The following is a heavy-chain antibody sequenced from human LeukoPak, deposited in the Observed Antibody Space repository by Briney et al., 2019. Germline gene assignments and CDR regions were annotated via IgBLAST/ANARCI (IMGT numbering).Heavy chain of an antibody. CDR3: ARIYYFGDNNWRYFDN. D-gene: IGHD3-10*01. CDR2: IDPDGSGK. J-gene: IGHJ4*02. Sequence: GGSLRLSCAASGFTFNSYWMSWVRQAPGKGLEWVANIDPDGSGKQYGDSVKGRFTTSRDNAKNSLYLQMNSLRAEDTAIYYCARIYYFGDNNWRYFDNWGQGTLVTVSS. CDR1: GFTFNSYW. V-gene: IGHV3-7*01.